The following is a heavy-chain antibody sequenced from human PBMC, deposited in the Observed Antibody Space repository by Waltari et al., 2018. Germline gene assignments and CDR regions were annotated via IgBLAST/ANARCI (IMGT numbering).Heavy chain of an antibody. V-gene: IGHV3-7*03. CDR2: INHAGSEI. CDR3: ATYRWLGY. CDR1: DFTFSTFW. D-gene: IGHD3-10*01. J-gene: IGHJ4*02. Sequence: EVQVVESGGGLVKPGGSVRHSCAASDFTFSTFWMTWVRQAPGRGLEWVANINHAGSEIHYVDSVKGRFTISRDNARNSLYLQMNSLRAEDTAVYYCATYRWLGYWGQGTLVTVSS.